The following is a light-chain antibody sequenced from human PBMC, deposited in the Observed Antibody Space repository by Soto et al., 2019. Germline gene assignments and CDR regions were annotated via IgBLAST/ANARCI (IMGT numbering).Light chain of an antibody. CDR2: DAS. Sequence: EIVMTQSPATLSVSPGERATLSCRASQSVSSYLAWYQQKPGQAPRLLIYDASNRATGIPVRFSGSGSGTDFTLTISSLEPEDFAVYYCQQRSTWPPFSFGPGTKVDIK. CDR3: QQRSTWPPFS. CDR1: QSVSSY. J-gene: IGKJ3*01. V-gene: IGKV3-11*01.